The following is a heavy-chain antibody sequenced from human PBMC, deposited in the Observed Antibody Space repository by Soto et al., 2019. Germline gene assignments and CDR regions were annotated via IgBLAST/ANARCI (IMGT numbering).Heavy chain of an antibody. V-gene: IGHV4-34*01. CDR1: GGSFSGYY. CDR3: ARGGRGYYYDSSGYSRTPAYYYYGMDV. D-gene: IGHD3-22*01. CDR2: INHSGST. J-gene: IGHJ6*02. Sequence: SETLSLTCAVYGGSFSGYYWSWIRQPPGKGLEWIGEINHSGSTNYNPSLKSRVTISVDTSKNQFSLKLSSVTAADTAVYYCARGGRGYYYDSSGYSRTPAYYYYGMDVWGQRTTVTVSS.